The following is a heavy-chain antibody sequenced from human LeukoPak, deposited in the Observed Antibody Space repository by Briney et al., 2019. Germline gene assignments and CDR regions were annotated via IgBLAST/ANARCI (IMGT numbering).Heavy chain of an antibody. CDR2: INPNSGGT. J-gene: IGHJ4*02. CDR1: GYTFTGYY. V-gene: IGHV1-2*02. Sequence: ASVKVSCKASGYTFTGYYMHWVRQAPGQGLEWMGWINPNSGGTNYAQKFQGRVTMTRDTSISTAYMELSRLRSDDTAVYYCARAKLGYYYDSSGYYPIEDYWGQGTLVTASS. CDR3: ARAKLGYYYDSSGYYPIEDY. D-gene: IGHD3-22*01.